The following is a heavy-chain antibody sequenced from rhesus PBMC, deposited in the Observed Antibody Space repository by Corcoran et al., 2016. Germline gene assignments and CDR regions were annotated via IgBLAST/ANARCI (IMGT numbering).Heavy chain of an antibody. CDR3: ARGLIDY. V-gene: IGHV4-160*01. CDR2: IRSGGST. D-gene: IGHD4-11*01. J-gene: IGHJ4*01. Sequence: QVQLQQWGEGLVKPSETLSLTCAVYGGSINSNYWSWIRQPPGKGLEWLGRIRSGGSTNSNPSLKIRVTISIDTSKNQFSLKLSSVTAADTGVYYCARGLIDYWGQGVLVTVSS. CDR1: GGSINSNY.